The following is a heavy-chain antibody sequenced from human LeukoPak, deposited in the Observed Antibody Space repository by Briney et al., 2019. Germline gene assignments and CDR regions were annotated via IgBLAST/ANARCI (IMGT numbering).Heavy chain of an antibody. CDR3: ATDVTMVRGVLDY. Sequence: QPGGSLRLSCAASGFTFSTYNMNWVRQAPGKGLEWVSYITTSSSTIYYADSAKGRFTISRDNSKNTLYLQMDSLRAEDTAVYYCATDVTMVRGVLDYWGRGTLVTVSS. CDR2: ITTSSSTI. D-gene: IGHD3-10*01. V-gene: IGHV3-48*01. J-gene: IGHJ4*02. CDR1: GFTFSTYN.